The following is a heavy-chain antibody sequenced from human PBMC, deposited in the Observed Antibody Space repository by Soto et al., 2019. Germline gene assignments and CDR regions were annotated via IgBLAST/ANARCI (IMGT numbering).Heavy chain of an antibody. D-gene: IGHD4-17*01. CDR1: SGSITTSSYY. J-gene: IGHJ4*02. Sequence: QLQLQESGPGLVKLSETLSLTCIISSGSITTSSYYWGWIRQSPGKGLEWIGSVYYLGNTYYNPSLKSRVTLSVDTSKNQFSVYLRSVTAADTAVYYCARQSPTGDPDYWGLGTLVTVSS. CDR2: VYYLGNT. V-gene: IGHV4-39*01. CDR3: ARQSPTGDPDY.